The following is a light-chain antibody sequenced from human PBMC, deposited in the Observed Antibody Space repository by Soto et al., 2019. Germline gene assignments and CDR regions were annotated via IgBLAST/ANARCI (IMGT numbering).Light chain of an antibody. Sequence: QTVVTQSPSASASLGASVKFTCTLSSGHSSYAIAWHQQQPEKGPRYLMKVNSDGTHSKGDGIPDRFSGSSSGAERYLTISSLQSQDEADYYCQTWGTGIVVFGGGTKLTVL. CDR3: QTWGTGIVV. V-gene: IGLV4-69*01. J-gene: IGLJ2*01. CDR2: VNSDGTH. CDR1: SGHSSYA.